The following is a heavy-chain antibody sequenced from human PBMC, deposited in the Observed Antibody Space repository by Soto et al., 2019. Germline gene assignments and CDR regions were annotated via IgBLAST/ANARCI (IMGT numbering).Heavy chain of an antibody. CDR1: GYTFTGYY. J-gene: IGHJ3*02. D-gene: IGHD6-13*01. CDR2: INPNSGGT. Sequence: QVQLVQSGAEVKKPGASVKVSCKASGYTFTGYYMHWVRQAPGQGLEWMGWINPNSGGTNYAQKVQGWVTMTRDTSISTAYMELSRLRSDDTAVYYCARDLQQPTRGYAFDIWGQGTMVTVSS. CDR3: ARDLQQPTRGYAFDI. V-gene: IGHV1-2*04.